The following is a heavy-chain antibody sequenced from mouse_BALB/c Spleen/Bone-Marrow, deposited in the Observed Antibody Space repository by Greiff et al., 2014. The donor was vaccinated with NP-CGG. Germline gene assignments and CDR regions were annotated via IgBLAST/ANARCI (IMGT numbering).Heavy chain of an antibody. CDR3: IRSAGTGFAY. CDR1: GYTFTSYY. D-gene: IGHD3-3*01. CDR2: INPSNGGT. Sequence: QVHVKQSGTELVKPGASVKLSCKASGYTFTSYYMFWGKQRPGQGLEWIGEINPSNGGTVFNEKFKSKVTLTVDKSSSTAYIQLSGLTSEDSAVYYCIRSAGTGFAYWGQGTLVTVS. V-gene: IGHV1S81*02. J-gene: IGHJ3*01.